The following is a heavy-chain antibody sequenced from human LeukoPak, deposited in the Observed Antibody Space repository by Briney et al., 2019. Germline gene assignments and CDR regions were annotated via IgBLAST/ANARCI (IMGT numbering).Heavy chain of an antibody. Sequence: GGTLRLSCAASGFSFSSHGMSWVRQAPGKGLEWVSGIIGGAGGTYYADSVKGRFTISRDNAKNTLYLQMNSLRAEDTAVYYCARGPSAAAGYYYYMDVWGKGTTVTVSS. V-gene: IGHV3-23*01. CDR1: GFSFSSHG. CDR3: ARGPSAAAGYYYYMDV. D-gene: IGHD6-13*01. CDR2: IIGGAGGT. J-gene: IGHJ6*03.